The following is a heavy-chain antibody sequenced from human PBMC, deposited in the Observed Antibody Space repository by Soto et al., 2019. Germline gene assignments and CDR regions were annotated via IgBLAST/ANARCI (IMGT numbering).Heavy chain of an antibody. D-gene: IGHD3-16*02. V-gene: IGHV1-69*01. CDR1: EGTFSSYA. J-gene: IGHJ4*02. CDR3: ARGLSLWPIRYFDY. Sequence: QVQLVQSGAEVKKPGSSVKVSCKASEGTFSSYAISWVRQAPGQGLEWMGGIIPIFGTANYAQKFQGRVTITADESTSTAYMELSSLRSEDTAVYYCARGLSLWPIRYFDYWGQGTLVTVSS. CDR2: IIPIFGTA.